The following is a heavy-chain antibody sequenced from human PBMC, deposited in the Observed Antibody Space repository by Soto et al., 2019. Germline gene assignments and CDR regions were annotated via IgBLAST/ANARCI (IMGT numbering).Heavy chain of an antibody. V-gene: IGHV3-30*18. CDR1: GFTFSSYG. J-gene: IGHJ4*02. CDR2: ISYDGSNK. CDR3: ANVLRLDY. Sequence: LRLSCAASGFTFSSYGMHWVRQTPGKGLEWVAVISYDGSNKYYADSVKGRFTISRDNSKNTLYLQMNSLRAEDTDVYYCANVLRLDYWGQGTLVTVSS. D-gene: IGHD2-8*01.